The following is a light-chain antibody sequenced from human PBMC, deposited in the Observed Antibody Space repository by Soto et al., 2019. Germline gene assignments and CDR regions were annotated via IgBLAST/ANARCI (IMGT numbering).Light chain of an antibody. V-gene: IGKV3-20*01. J-gene: IGKJ1*01. CDR1: QTVSTNY. CDR2: GAS. CDR3: QQYEGSRMT. Sequence: DIVFTQSPGTLSLSPGERATLSCRASQTVSTNYLAWYQQKPGQAPRLLIYGASSRATGIPDMFSGRVSGTDFTLTIRKLWPEDFAVYYCQQYEGSRMTFGLGTKVEIK.